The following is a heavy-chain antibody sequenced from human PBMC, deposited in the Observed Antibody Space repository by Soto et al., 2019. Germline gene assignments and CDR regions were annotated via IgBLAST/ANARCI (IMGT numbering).Heavy chain of an antibody. V-gene: IGHV4-34*01. CDR3: ARSTYSGTLFDY. CDR2: INHRGST. D-gene: IGHD1-26*01. J-gene: IGHJ4*02. Sequence: PSETLSLTCAVYGGSLSGYYWSWIGQPPGKGLEWIGEINHRGSTNYNPSLKSRVTISVDTSKNEFSLKLSSVTAADTAVYYCARSTYSGTLFDYWVQGTLVTVSS. CDR1: GGSLSGYY.